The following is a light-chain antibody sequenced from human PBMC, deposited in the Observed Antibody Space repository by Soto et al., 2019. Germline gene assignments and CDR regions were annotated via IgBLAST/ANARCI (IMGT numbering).Light chain of an antibody. CDR1: TSNIGSNY. CDR3: ATWDDSLNGFYV. Sequence: SVLTQPPSASGTPGQRITISCSGSTSNIGSNYVYWYQQLPGTAPKLLIYRNNQRPSGVPDRFSGSKSGTSASLAISGLRSDDEADYFCATWDDSLNGFYVFGTGTKLTVL. CDR2: RNN. V-gene: IGLV1-47*01. J-gene: IGLJ1*01.